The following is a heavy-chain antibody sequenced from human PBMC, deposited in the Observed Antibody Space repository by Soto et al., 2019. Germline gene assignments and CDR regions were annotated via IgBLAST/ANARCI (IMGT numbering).Heavy chain of an antibody. J-gene: IGHJ1*01. D-gene: IGHD3-22*01. V-gene: IGHV3-30-3*01. CDR3: ARDLNNYDSSGYYPSAEYFQH. Sequence: QVQLVESGGGVVQPGRSLRLSCAASGFTFSSYAMHWVRQAPGKGLEWVAVISYDGSNKYYADSVKGRFTISRDNSKNTLYLQMNSLRAEDTAVYYCARDLNNYDSSGYYPSAEYFQHWGQGTLVTVSS. CDR1: GFTFSSYA. CDR2: ISYDGSNK.